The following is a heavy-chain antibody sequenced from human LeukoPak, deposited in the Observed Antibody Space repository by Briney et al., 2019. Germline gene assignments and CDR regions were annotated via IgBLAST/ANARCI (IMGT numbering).Heavy chain of an antibody. V-gene: IGHV4-34*01. J-gene: IGHJ4*02. D-gene: IGHD6-19*01. Sequence: SETLSLTCAVYGGSFSGYYWSWIRQPPGKGLEWIGEINHSGSTNYNPSLKSRVTISVDTSKNQFSLKLSSVTAADTAVYYCARHEWLVYFDYWAREPWSPSPQ. CDR1: GGSFSGYY. CDR2: INHSGST. CDR3: ARHEWLVYFDY.